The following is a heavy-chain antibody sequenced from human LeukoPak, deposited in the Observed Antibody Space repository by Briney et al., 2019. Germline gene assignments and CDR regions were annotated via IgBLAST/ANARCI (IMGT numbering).Heavy chain of an antibody. Sequence: GESLKISCKASGYTFTGYYMHWVRQAPGQGLEWMGWINPNSGGTNYAQKFQGRVTMTRDTSISTAYMELSRLRSDDTAVYYCARTTDVISSGFDYWGQGTLVTVSS. CDR2: INPNSGGT. CDR3: ARTTDVISSGFDY. D-gene: IGHD6-25*01. CDR1: GYTFTGYY. J-gene: IGHJ4*02. V-gene: IGHV1-2*02.